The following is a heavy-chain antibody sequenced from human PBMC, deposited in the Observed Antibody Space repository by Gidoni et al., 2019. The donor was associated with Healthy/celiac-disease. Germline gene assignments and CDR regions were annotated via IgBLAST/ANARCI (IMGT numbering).Heavy chain of an antibody. J-gene: IGHJ6*02. D-gene: IGHD6-13*01. V-gene: IGHV1-69*01. Sequence: QVQLVQSGAEVKKPGSSVKVSCKASGGTFSSYAISWVRQAPGQGLEWMGGIIPIFGTANYAQKFQGRVTITADESTSTAYMELSSLRSEDTAVYYCARGVAAAGDPGEYNYYYYGGRLGPRDHGHRLL. CDR1: GGTFSSYA. CDR2: IIPIFGTA. CDR3: ARGVAAAGDPGEYNYYYYGGR.